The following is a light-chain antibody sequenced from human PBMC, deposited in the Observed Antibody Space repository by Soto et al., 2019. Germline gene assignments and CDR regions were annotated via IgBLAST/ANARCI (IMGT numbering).Light chain of an antibody. CDR3: QQCNTWPPVT. Sequence: EIVMTQSPATLSVSPGERATRSCGASQSVSNNIAWYQQKPGQAPRLLIYGASTRATGIPARFSGSGSGTEFTLTISSLQSEDFAVYYCQQCNTWPPVTFGQGTKV. J-gene: IGKJ1*01. CDR2: GAS. CDR1: QSVSNN. V-gene: IGKV3-15*01.